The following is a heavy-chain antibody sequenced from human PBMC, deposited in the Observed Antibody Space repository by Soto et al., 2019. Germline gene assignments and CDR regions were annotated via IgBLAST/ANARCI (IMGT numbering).Heavy chain of an antibody. CDR3: ARAIPRTVLGFDY. CDR1: GYTFTDTF. Sequence: QVQLVQSGAEVKRPGASVKVSCKASGYTFTDTFIHWLRQAPGQRPEWMGWVNPNLGNTHYARKFQGRVTLTRDTSISTAYMELVGLESDDSAFYFCARAIPRTVLGFDYWGQGTLVTVSS. J-gene: IGHJ4*02. V-gene: IGHV1-2*02. D-gene: IGHD2-2*02. CDR2: VNPNLGNT.